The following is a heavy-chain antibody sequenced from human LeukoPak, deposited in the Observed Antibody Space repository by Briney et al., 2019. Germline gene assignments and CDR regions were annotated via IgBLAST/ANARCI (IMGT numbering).Heavy chain of an antibody. J-gene: IGHJ4*02. V-gene: IGHV3-23*01. CDR2: ITGSGSNT. CDR3: AKARNYDSSGYYSGDDY. Sequence: PGGSLRLSCRISGFHFGAFAMTWVRRPPGKGLEWVSTITGSGSNTYYADSVKGRFTISRDNSETTLYLQMNSLRVDDTAVYYCAKARNYDSSGYYSGDDYWGQGTLVTVSS. D-gene: IGHD3-22*01. CDR1: GFHFGAFA.